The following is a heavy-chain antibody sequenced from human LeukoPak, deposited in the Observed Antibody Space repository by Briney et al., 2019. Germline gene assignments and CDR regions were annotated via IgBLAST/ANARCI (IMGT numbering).Heavy chain of an antibody. J-gene: IGHJ6*04. CDR3: ARVGPYCSSTSCPSDDYGMDV. D-gene: IGHD2-2*01. CDR2: IGYDGINK. V-gene: IGHV3-33*01. Sequence: GGSLRLSCAASGFTFSSYGMHWVRQAPGKGLEWVAVIGYDGINKYYADSVKGRFTISRDNSKNTLYLQMNSLRAEDTAVYYCARVGPYCSSTSCPSDDYGMDVWGKGTTVTVPS. CDR1: GFTFSSYG.